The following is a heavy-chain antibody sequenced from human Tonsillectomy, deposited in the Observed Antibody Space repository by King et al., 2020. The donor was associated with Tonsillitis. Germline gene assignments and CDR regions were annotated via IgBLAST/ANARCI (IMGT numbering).Heavy chain of an antibody. CDR2: IIPMFGSA. Sequence: QLVQSGAEVKKPGSSVKVSCKASGGTLNSYAICWVRQAPGQGLEWMGGIIPMFGSANYAQKFQGRVTITADKSTNTAYMELTSLRSEDTAVYYCARDLPGSTILFVAFDIWGQGTTVTVSS. CDR3: ARDLPGSTILFVAFDI. J-gene: IGHJ3*02. D-gene: IGHD2-2*01. V-gene: IGHV1-69*06. CDR1: GGTLNSYA.